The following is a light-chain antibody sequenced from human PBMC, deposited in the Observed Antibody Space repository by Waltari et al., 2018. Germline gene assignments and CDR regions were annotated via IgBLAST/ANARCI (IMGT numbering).Light chain of an antibody. Sequence: QSALTQPASVSGSPGQSITISCTGTSSDVCGYNYVSWYQQHPGKVPKLMIFEVTNRPSGVSNRFSGSKSGNTASLTISGLQAEDEADYYCCSYTSSHTVVFGGGTKLTVL. J-gene: IGLJ2*01. CDR3: CSYTSSHTVV. CDR1: SSDVCGYNY. V-gene: IGLV2-14*01. CDR2: EVT.